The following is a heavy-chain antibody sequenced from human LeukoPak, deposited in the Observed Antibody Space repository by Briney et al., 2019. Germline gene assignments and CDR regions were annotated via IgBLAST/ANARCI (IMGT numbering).Heavy chain of an antibody. V-gene: IGHV1-18*01. J-gene: IGHJ4*02. CDR3: ARGQTGSDYGDPDPLGY. CDR2: ISAYNGNT. Sequence: ASVKVSCTTFGYTFTSYGITWVRQAPGQGLEWMGWISAYNGNTNYAQKFQGRVTMITDASTSTAYMELRSLRSGDTAVYYCARGQTGSDYGDPDPLGYWGQGTLVTVSS. CDR1: GYTFTSYG. D-gene: IGHD4-17*01.